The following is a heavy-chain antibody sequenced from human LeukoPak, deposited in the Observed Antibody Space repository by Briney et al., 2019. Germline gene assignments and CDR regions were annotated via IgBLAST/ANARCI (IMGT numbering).Heavy chain of an antibody. Sequence: PSETLSLTCTVSGYSISSGHYWGWIRQPPGKGLEWIGSVYHSGSTYDNPSLKSRVTISVDTSKNQFSLKLSSVTAADTAVYYCARGDGSGTSYFDYWGQGALVTVSS. CDR1: GYSISSGHY. CDR3: ARGDGSGTSYFDY. D-gene: IGHD3-10*01. CDR2: VYHSGST. V-gene: IGHV4-38-2*02. J-gene: IGHJ4*02.